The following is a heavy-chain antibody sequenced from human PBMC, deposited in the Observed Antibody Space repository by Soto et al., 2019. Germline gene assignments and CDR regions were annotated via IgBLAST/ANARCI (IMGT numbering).Heavy chain of an antibody. V-gene: IGHV1-3*04. Sequence: QVHLVQSGAEVKKPGASVKVSCKASGYSFINYAIYWVRQAPGQRLEWMGRINIGDGNTKYSQRFQGRVTITRDTSASTAYMDLSCLTSDDTAVYYCARGASSSWTSLDYWGQGTLVTVSS. D-gene: IGHD6-13*01. CDR2: INIGDGNT. CDR3: ARGASSSWTSLDY. CDR1: GYSFINYA. J-gene: IGHJ4*02.